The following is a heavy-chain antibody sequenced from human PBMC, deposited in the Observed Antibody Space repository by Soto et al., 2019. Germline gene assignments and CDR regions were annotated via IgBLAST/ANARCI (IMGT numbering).Heavy chain of an antibody. CDR3: AKDRDPVGPFGESYYYYYGMDV. Sequence: SETLSLTSAVYGGSFSGYYWSWIRQPPGKGLEWIGEINHSGSTNYNPSLKSRVTISVDTSKNQFSLKLSSMTAADTAVYYCAKDRDPVGPFGESYYYYYGMDVWGQGTTVTVSS. V-gene: IGHV4-34*01. CDR1: GGSFSGYY. D-gene: IGHD3-10*01. CDR2: INHSGST. J-gene: IGHJ6*02.